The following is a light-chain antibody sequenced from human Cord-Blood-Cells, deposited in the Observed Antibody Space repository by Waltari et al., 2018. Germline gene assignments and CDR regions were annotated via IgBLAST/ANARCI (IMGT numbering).Light chain of an antibody. V-gene: IGKV4-1*01. CDR1: QSVLYSSNNKNY. CDR2: WAS. Sequence: DLVMTQSPDSLPVSLGERATINCKSTQSVLYSSNNKNYLAWYQQKPGQPPKLLIYWASTRESGVPDRFSGSGSGTDFTLTISSLQAEDVAVYYCQQYYSTPLTFGGGTKVEIK. CDR3: QQYYSTPLT. J-gene: IGKJ4*01.